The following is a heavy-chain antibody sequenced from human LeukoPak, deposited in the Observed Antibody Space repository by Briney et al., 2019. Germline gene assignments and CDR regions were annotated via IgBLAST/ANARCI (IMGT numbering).Heavy chain of an antibody. J-gene: IGHJ4*02. V-gene: IGHV4-30-2*01. CDR3: ARAYSETARDIVVVPAAMALVLGFDY. CDR1: GGSISSGGYY. Sequence: SETLSLTCTVSGGSISSGGYYWSWIRQPPGKGLEWIGYIYHRGSTYYNPSLKSRVTISVDRSKNQFSLKLSSVTAADTAVYYCARAYSETARDIVVVPAAMALVLGFDYWGQGTLVTVSS. CDR2: IYHRGST. D-gene: IGHD2-2*01.